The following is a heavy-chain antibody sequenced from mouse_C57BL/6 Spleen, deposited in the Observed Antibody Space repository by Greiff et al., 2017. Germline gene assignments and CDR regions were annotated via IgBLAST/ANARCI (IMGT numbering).Heavy chain of an antibody. V-gene: IGHV1-50*01. CDR1: GYTFTSYW. Sequence: QVQLKQSGAELVKPGASVKLSCKASGYTFTSYWMQWVKQRPGQGLEWIGEIDPSDSYTNYNQKFKGKATLTVDTSSSTAYMQLSSLTSEDSAVYYCARKKKNDFDYWGQGTTLTVSS. CDR2: IDPSDSYT. J-gene: IGHJ2*01. CDR3: ARKKKNDFDY.